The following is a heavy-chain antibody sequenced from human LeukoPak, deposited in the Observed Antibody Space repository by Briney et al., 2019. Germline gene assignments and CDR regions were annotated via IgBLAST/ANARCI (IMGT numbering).Heavy chain of an antibody. V-gene: IGHV4-39*07. D-gene: IGHD6-19*01. CDR3: ARDRALAVAGPEMGHYYNGMDV. CDR2: IYYGGSS. Sequence: KPSETLSLTCTVSGGSISSSSYYWAWIRQSPGKGLEWIANIYYGGSSYYNPSLKRRVTISVDTSKNQFSLKVYSVTAADTAVYYCARDRALAVAGPEMGHYYNGMDVWGQGTTVTVPS. CDR1: GGSISSSSYY. J-gene: IGHJ6*02.